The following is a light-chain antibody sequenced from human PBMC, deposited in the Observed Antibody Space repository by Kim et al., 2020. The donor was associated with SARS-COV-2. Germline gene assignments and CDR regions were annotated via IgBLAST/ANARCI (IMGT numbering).Light chain of an antibody. CDR1: QGISNS. CDR2: AAS. Sequence: DIQMTQSPSSLSASVGDRVTITCRASQGISNSLAWYQQKAGKAPKLLLYAASRLESGVPSRFSGSGYGTDFTLTISSLQPEDFATYYCQQYSSSPLFGQGTKVDIK. J-gene: IGKJ2*01. V-gene: IGKV1-NL1*01. CDR3: QQYSSSPL.